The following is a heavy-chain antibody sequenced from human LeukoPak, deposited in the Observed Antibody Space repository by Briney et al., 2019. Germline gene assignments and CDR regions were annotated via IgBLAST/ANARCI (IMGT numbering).Heavy chain of an antibody. J-gene: IGHJ4*02. CDR2: ISSSSTYI. V-gene: IGHV3-21*01. D-gene: IGHD3-22*01. CDR3: ARFVSTVPRYYYDSSGYFDY. Sequence: GGSLRLSCAASGFTFTTYNMNWVRQAPGKGLEWVSSISSSSTYIYYADSVKGRFTISRDNARNSLYLQMNSLRAEDTAVYYCARFVSTVPRYYYDSSGYFDYWGQGTLVTVSS. CDR1: GFTFTTYN.